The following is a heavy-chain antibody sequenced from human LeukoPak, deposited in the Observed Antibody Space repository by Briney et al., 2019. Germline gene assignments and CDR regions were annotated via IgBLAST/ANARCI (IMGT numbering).Heavy chain of an antibody. Sequence: SETLSLTCAVYGGSFSGYYWSWIRQPPGKGLEWIGEINHSGSTNYNPSLKSRVTISVDTSKNQFSLKLSSVTAADTAVYYCARGGYDSSGYCTRLFAIGGQGTLVTVSS. CDR2: INHSGST. CDR1: GGSFSGYY. D-gene: IGHD3-22*01. J-gene: IGHJ3*02. V-gene: IGHV4-34*01. CDR3: ARGGYDSSGYCTRLFAI.